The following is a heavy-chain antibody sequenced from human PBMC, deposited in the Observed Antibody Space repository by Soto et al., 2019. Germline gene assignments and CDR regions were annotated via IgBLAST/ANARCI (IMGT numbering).Heavy chain of an antibody. CDR2: SSYSGST. V-gene: IGHV4-61*01. D-gene: IGHD2-21*01. CDR3: ARQRCGLEMYNWFDP. Sequence: QVQLQESGPGLVKSSETLSLTCTVSGGSVSSGSYYWSWIRQSPGKGLEWIAYSSYSGSTSYNPSLKSRATISVDTSKNQFSLKLRSVTAADTAVYYCARQRCGLEMYNWFDPWGQGTLVSVSS. CDR1: GGSVSSGSYY. J-gene: IGHJ5*02.